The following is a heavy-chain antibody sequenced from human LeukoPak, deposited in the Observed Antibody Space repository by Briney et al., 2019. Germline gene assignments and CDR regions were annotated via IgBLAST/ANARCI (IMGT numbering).Heavy chain of an antibody. D-gene: IGHD2-2*01. V-gene: IGHV3-74*01. CDR3: AKGPAVLVADFDY. J-gene: IGHJ4*02. CDR1: GFTFSSHW. Sequence: GGSLRLSCAASGFTFSSHWMHSVRQAPGKGLVWVSRIKNDGSSTTYADSVKGRFTISRDNAKNTLYLQINSLRPEDTAVYYCAKGPAVLVADFDYWGQGTLIAVSS. CDR2: IKNDGSST.